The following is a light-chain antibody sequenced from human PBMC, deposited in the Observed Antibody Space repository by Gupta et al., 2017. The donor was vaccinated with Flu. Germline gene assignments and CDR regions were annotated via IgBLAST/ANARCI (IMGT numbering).Light chain of an antibody. J-gene: IGKJ4*01. V-gene: IGKV1-39*01. Sequence: IQMTQSPSSLSASVGDRVTITFRASLYISNYLNWYQQKPGKAPKLLIFAASDLQNDVPSRFSGCGSGTDFTLTISSLQPEDFATYCCQRRHKTPITFGRGTKVE. CDR1: LYISNY. CDR3: QRRHKTPIT. CDR2: AAS.